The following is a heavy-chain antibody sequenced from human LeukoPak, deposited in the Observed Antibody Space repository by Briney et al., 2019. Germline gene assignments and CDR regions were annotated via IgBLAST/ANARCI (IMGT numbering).Heavy chain of an antibody. D-gene: IGHD2-15*01. Sequence: SQTLSLTCAVSGGSISSGGYSWSWIRQPPGKGLEWIGYIYHSGSTYYNPSLKSQVTISVDRSKNQFSLKLSSVTAADTAVYYCASLLGWFDPWSQGTLVTVSS. CDR1: GGSISSGGYS. CDR3: ASLLGWFDP. CDR2: IYHSGST. J-gene: IGHJ5*02. V-gene: IGHV4-30-2*01.